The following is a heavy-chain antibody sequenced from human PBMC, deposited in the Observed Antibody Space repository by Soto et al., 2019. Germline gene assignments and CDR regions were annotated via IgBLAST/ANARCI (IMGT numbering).Heavy chain of an antibody. J-gene: IGHJ4*02. CDR2: ISGSGDNT. D-gene: IGHD2-2*01. Sequence: EVQLLESGGGLVQPGGSLRLSCAASGFTFSKYAVSWVRQAPGKGLQWVSTISGSGDNTYYADSVKGRFTISRDTSKSTLFLQMNGLGAEDTAIYYCARDLVPADVSGAFDSWGQGTLVTVSS. CDR3: ARDLVPADVSGAFDS. CDR1: GFTFSKYA. V-gene: IGHV3-23*01.